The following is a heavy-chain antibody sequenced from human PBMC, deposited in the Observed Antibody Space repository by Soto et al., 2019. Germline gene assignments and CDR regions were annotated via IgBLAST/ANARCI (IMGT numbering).Heavy chain of an antibody. V-gene: IGHV1-58*01. J-gene: IGHJ3*02. CDR2: IVVDSGNT. Sequence: HMQLVQSGPEVKKPGTSVKVSCKASGFTFINSAVQWVRQARGQRLEWIGWIVVDSGNTNYAQKFQERVTITRDMSTSTSYMKLSSLRSEDTAVYYCAADLARLPDAFDIWGQGTMVTASS. CDR3: AADLARLPDAFDI. D-gene: IGHD5-12*01. CDR1: GFTFINSA.